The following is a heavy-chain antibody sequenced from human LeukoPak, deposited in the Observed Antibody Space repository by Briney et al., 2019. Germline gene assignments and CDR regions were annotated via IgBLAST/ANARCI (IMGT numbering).Heavy chain of an antibody. D-gene: IGHD2-15*01. J-gene: IGHJ4*02. Sequence: SGRSLRHSCSASGFTLRSYGMHGVRQAPGKGLEWVAVIWYDGSNKYYADSVKGRFTISRDNSKNTLYLQMNSLRAEDTAVYYSAREVEEVAAFFAYWGQGTLVTVSS. CDR1: GFTLRSYG. V-gene: IGHV3-33*01. CDR3: AREVEEVAAFFAY. CDR2: IWYDGSNK.